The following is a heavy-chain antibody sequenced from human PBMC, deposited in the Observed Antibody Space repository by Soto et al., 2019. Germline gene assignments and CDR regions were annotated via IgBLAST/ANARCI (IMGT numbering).Heavy chain of an antibody. CDR2: ISAYNGNT. Sequence: ASVKVSCKASGGTFTSYGISWVRQAPGQGLEWMGWISAYNGNTNYAQKLQDRVTMTTDTSTSTAYVELRSLRSDDTAVYYCARAGYSSGWEGNYYYYGMDVWGQGTTVTVSS. D-gene: IGHD6-19*01. CDR1: GGTFTSYG. J-gene: IGHJ6*02. V-gene: IGHV1-18*01. CDR3: ARAGYSSGWEGNYYYYGMDV.